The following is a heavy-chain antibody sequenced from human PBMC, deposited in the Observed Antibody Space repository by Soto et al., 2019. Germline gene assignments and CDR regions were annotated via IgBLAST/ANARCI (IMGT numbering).Heavy chain of an antibody. CDR3: AHRRGYCSGGSCYSIWFDX. CDR1: GGSISSYYW. V-gene: IGHV2-5*08. Sequence: TLSLTCTVSGGSISSYYWSWIRQPPGKALEWLALIYWDDDKRYSPSLKSRLTITKDTSKNQVVLTMTNMDPVDTATYYCAHRRGYCSGGSCYSIWFDXWGQGTLVTVSS. J-gene: IGHJ5*02. CDR2: IYWDDDK. D-gene: IGHD2-15*01.